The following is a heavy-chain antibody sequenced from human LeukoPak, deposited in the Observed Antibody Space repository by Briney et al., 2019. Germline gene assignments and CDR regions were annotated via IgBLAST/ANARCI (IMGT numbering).Heavy chain of an antibody. J-gene: IGHJ4*02. Sequence: ASVKVSCKASGYTFTSYYMHWVRQAPGQGLEWMGIINPSGGSTSYAQKFQGRVTMTRDTSTSTAYMELRSLRSDDTAVYYCARDQTDGNHYYHSNTDYWGQGTLVTVSS. D-gene: IGHD3-22*01. CDR1: GYTFTSYY. CDR2: INPSGGST. CDR3: ARDQTDGNHYYHSNTDY. V-gene: IGHV1-46*01.